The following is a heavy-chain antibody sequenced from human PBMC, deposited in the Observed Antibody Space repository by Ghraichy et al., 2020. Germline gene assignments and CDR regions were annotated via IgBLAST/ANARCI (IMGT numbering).Heavy chain of an antibody. Sequence: GGSLRLSCAASGFTFSSYSMNWVRQAPGKGLEWVSSISSSSSYIYYADSVKGRFTISRDNAKNSLYLQMNSLRAEDTAVYYCARAGTKTYYYDSSGYLPNYFDYWGQGTLVTVSS. CDR3: ARAGTKTYYYDSSGYLPNYFDY. D-gene: IGHD3-22*01. V-gene: IGHV3-21*01. J-gene: IGHJ4*02. CDR2: ISSSSSYI. CDR1: GFTFSSYS.